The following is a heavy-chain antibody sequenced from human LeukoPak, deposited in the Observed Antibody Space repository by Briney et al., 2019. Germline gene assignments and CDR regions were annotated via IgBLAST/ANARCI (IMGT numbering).Heavy chain of an antibody. Sequence: SVKVSCKASGGTFSSYAISWVRQAPGQGLEWMGRIIPILGIANYAQKFQGRVTITADKPTSTAYMELSSLRSEDTAVYYCARSYDILTGYSPDYYFDYWGQGTLVTVSS. CDR3: ARSYDILTGYSPDYYFDY. D-gene: IGHD3-9*01. J-gene: IGHJ4*02. CDR1: GGTFSSYA. V-gene: IGHV1-69*04. CDR2: IIPILGIA.